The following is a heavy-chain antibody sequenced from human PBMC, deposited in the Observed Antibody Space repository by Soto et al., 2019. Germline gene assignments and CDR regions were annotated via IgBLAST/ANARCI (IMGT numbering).Heavy chain of an antibody. J-gene: IGHJ4*02. D-gene: IGHD4-4*01. V-gene: IGHV3-15*01. CDR1: GITFTNAG. CDR3: ATDDASIDN. CDR2: IKIKTDGETR. Sequence: PGGPLRPSCAAFGITFTNAGMSWVRQAPGKGREWVGRIKIKTDGETRDYAAPVKGRFTMSRDDSKNTLYLQMNSLKIEDTAVYDCATDDASIDNWGQGTLVTVSS.